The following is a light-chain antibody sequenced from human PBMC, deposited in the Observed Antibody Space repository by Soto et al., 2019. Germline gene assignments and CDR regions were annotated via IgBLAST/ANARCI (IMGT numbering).Light chain of an antibody. CDR3: QTWDTGIRV. J-gene: IGLJ2*01. CDR1: SGHSIYV. Sequence: QPVLTQSPSASASLGASVKLTCTLSSGHSIYVIAWHQQQPEKGPRFLMKLNSDGSHSKGDGIPDRFSGSSSGAERYLTISSLQSEDEADYYCQTWDTGIRVCGGGTKLTVL. CDR2: LNSDGSH. V-gene: IGLV4-69*01.